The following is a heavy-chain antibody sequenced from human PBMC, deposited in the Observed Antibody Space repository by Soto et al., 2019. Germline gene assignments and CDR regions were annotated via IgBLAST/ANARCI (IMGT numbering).Heavy chain of an antibody. CDR3: ARSSLLGYCSGGSCYNLHY. V-gene: IGHV1-69*13. D-gene: IGHD2-15*01. CDR2: IIPIFGTA. CDR1: GGTFSSYA. J-gene: IGHJ4*02. Sequence: SVKVSCKASGGTFSSYAISWVRQAPGQGLEWMGGIIPIFGTANYAQKFQGRVTITADESTSTAYMELSSLRSEDTAVYYCARSSLLGYCSGGSCYNLHYWGQGTLVTVSS.